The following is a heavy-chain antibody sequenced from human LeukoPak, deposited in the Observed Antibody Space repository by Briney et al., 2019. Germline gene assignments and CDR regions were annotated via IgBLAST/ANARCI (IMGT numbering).Heavy chain of an antibody. D-gene: IGHD1-14*01. J-gene: IGHJ4*02. Sequence: ASVKVSCKASGYTFTSYGISWVRQAPGQGLEWMGWISAYNGNTNYAQKLQGRVTMTTDTSTSTAYMELRSLRSDDTAVYYCARALTVVGTTVEYFDYWGQGTLVTVFS. CDR3: ARALTVVGTTVEYFDY. V-gene: IGHV1-18*01. CDR1: GYTFTSYG. CDR2: ISAYNGNT.